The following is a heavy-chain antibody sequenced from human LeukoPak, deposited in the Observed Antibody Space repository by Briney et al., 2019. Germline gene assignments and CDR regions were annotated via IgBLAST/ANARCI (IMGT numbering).Heavy chain of an antibody. CDR1: GFTFSSYG. V-gene: IGHV3-30*02. D-gene: IGHD6-25*01. J-gene: IGHJ4*02. Sequence: PGGSLRLSCAASGFTFSSYGMHWVRQAPGKGLEWVAFIRYDGSNKYYADSVKGRFTISRDNSKSTLYLQMNSLRAEDTAVYYCAKVTHQRLAPPHYWGQGTLVTVSS. CDR3: AKVTHQRLAPPHY. CDR2: IRYDGSNK.